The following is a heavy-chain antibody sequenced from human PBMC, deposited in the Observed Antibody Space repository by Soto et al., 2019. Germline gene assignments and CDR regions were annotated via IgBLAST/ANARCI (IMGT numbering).Heavy chain of an antibody. J-gene: IGHJ3*02. CDR3: ARDRSAYDAFDI. CDR2: ISYDGSNK. V-gene: IGHV3-30*03. Sequence: LSCAASGFTFSSYGMHWVRQAPGKGLEWVAVISYDGSNKYYADSVKGRFTISRDNAKNSLYLQMNSLRAEDTAVYYCARDRSAYDAFDIWGQGTMVTVSS. CDR1: GFTFSSYG. D-gene: IGHD5-12*01.